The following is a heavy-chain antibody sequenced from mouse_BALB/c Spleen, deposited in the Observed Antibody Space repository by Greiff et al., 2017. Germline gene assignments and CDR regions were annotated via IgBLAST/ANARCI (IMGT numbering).Heavy chain of an antibody. Sequence: VQRVESGPGLVAPSQSLSITCTVSGFSLTGYGVNWVRQPPGKGLEWLGMIWGDGSTDYNSALKSRLSISKDNSKSQVFLKMNSLQTDDTARYYCARDRGITTEYYAMDYWGQGTSVTVSS. D-gene: IGHD2-4*01. J-gene: IGHJ4*01. CDR1: GFSLTGYG. CDR3: ARDRGITTEYYAMDY. CDR2: IWGDGST. V-gene: IGHV2-6-7*01.